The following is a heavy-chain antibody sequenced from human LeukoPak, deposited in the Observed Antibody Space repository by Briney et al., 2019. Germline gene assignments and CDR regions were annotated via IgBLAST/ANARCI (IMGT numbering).Heavy chain of an antibody. D-gene: IGHD3-3*01. Sequence: PSETLSLTCTVSGGSISSSSYYWGWIRQPPGKGLEWIGSIYYSGSTYYNPSLKSRVTISVDTSKNQFSLKLSSVTAADTAVYYCGRGGAGITIFGVVIWDWGRGTLVTVSS. CDR2: IYYSGST. J-gene: IGHJ4*02. CDR1: GGSISSSSYY. V-gene: IGHV4-39*01. CDR3: GRGGAGITIFGVVIWD.